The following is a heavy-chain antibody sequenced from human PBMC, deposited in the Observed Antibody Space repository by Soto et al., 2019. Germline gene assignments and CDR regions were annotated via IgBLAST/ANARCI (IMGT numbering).Heavy chain of an antibody. CDR3: TSQYYYDSSTDAFDI. J-gene: IGHJ3*02. V-gene: IGHV3-49*03. CDR1: GFTFGDYA. Sequence: GGSLRLSCTASGFTFGDYAMSWFRQAPGKGLEWVGFIRSKAYGGTTEYAASVKGRLTISRDDSKSIANLQMNSLKTEDTAVYYCTSQYYYDSSTDAFDIWGQGTMVTVSS. CDR2: IRSKAYGGTT. D-gene: IGHD3-22*01.